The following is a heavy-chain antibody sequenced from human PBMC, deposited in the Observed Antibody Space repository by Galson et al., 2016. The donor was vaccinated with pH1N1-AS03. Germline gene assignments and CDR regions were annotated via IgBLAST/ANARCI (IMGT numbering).Heavy chain of an antibody. V-gene: IGHV3-23*01. J-gene: IGHJ4*02. Sequence: SLRLSCAASGFTFSTNAMSWVRQAPGKGLEWVATITGTSGTTYYADSVKGRLTVSRENSRNTLYLQMNNLRAEDSALYYCEGDSGSDTWTAYSFASWGQGALVTVSS. CDR1: GFTFSTNA. CDR2: ITGTSGTT. CDR3: EGDSGSDTWTAYSFAS. D-gene: IGHD1-1*01.